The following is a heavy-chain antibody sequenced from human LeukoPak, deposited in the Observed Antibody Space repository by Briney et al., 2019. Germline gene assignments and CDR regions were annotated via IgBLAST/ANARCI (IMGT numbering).Heavy chain of an antibody. CDR1: GYTFTGYY. CDR2: MNPTSGGT. CDR3: AREGYHRPAWFDP. J-gene: IGHJ5*02. V-gene: IGHV1-2*02. D-gene: IGHD5-18*01. Sequence: GASVKVSCKASGYTFTGYYIHWVRQAPGQGLEWMGWMNPTSGGTNYAEKFQGRVTMTRDTSIITAYMELSSLRSDDTAVYYCAREGYHRPAWFDPRGQGTLVTVSS.